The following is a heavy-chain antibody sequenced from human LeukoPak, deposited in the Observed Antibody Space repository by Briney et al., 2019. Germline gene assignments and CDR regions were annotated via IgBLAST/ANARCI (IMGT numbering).Heavy chain of an antibody. V-gene: IGHV5-51*01. CDR2: IYPGDSDT. Sequence: GESLKISCKGSGYSFTSYWIGWVRQMPGKGLEWMGIIYPGDSDTRYSPSFQGQVTISADKSISTAYLQWSSLKASDTAMYYCARHSGSGSYYNAGQHYYYYYGMDVWGQGTTVTVSS. CDR1: GYSFTSYW. J-gene: IGHJ6*02. D-gene: IGHD3-10*01. CDR3: ARHSGSGSYYNAGQHYYYYYGMDV.